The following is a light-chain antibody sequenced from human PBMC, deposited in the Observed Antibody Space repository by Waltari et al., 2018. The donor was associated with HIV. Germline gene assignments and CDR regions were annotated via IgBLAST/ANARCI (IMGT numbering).Light chain of an antibody. J-gene: IGKJ1*01. V-gene: IGKV1-5*03. CDR1: QSISSW. CDR3: QQYDSHSA. CDR2: KAS. Sequence: DIQMTQSPSTLSASVGDRVTITCRASQSISSWFAWYQQKPGKAPKRLIYKASSLESGVPPRFSGSGSGTEFTLTISSLQPDDSASYYCQQYDSHSAFGQGTKVEIK.